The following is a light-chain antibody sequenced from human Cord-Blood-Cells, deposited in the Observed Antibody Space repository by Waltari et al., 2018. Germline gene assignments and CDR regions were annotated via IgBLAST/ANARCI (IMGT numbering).Light chain of an antibody. CDR2: DVS. CDR3: SSYTSSSWV. CDR1: SSDVGGYNY. Sequence: QSALPQPASVSGSPGQSITISFTGTSSDVGGYNYVSWYQQHPGKPPKLMIYDVSNRPSGVSNRFSGSKSGNTASLTISGLQAEDEADYYCSSYTSSSWVFGGGTKLTVL. J-gene: IGLJ3*02. V-gene: IGLV2-14*03.